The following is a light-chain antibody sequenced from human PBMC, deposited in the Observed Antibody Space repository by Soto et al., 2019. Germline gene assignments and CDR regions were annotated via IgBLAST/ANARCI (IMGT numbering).Light chain of an antibody. J-gene: IGKJ1*01. Sequence: IVMTQSPATQSVSPGERATLSCRASQSDSSNLAWYQQKPGQAPRLLIYGASTRATGIPARFSGSGSGTEFTLTISSLQSEDFAVYYCQHYNNWPPWTFGQGTKVEIK. CDR1: QSDSSN. CDR3: QHYNNWPPWT. CDR2: GAS. V-gene: IGKV3-15*01.